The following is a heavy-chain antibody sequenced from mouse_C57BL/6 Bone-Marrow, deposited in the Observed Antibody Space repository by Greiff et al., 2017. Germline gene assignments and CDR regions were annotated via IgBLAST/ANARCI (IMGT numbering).Heavy chain of an antibody. CDR2: IYPRSGNT. Sequence: QVQLQQSGAELARPGASVKLSCKASGYTFTSYGISWVKQRTGQGLEWIGEIYPRSGNTYYNEKFKGKATLTADKSSSTAYMELRSLTSEYSAVYFCASSRWLPYAYWGQGTLVTVSA. CDR1: GYTFTSYG. J-gene: IGHJ3*01. CDR3: ASSRWLPYAY. D-gene: IGHD2-2*01. V-gene: IGHV1-81*01.